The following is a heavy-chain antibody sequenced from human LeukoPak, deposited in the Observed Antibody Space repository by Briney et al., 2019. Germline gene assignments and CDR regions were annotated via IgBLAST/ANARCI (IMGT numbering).Heavy chain of an antibody. Sequence: GGSLRLSCAASGFTFSSYWMSWVRQAPGKGLEWVANIKQDGSEKYYVDSVKGRFTISRDNAKNSLYLQMNSLRAEDTAVYYCARVATAKNYYYYYMDVWGKGTTVTVSS. CDR3: ARVATAKNYYYYYMDV. J-gene: IGHJ6*03. CDR2: IKQDGSEK. D-gene: IGHD5-24*01. V-gene: IGHV3-7*01. CDR1: GFTFSSYW.